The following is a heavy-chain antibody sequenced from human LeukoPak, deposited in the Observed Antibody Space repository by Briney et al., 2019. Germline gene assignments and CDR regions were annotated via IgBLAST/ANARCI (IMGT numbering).Heavy chain of an antibody. V-gene: IGHV3-30*02. Sequence: GGSLRLSCAASRFTFSSYGMHWARQAPGKGLEWVSFIRFDGTNKYYADSVKGRFTISRDNSKNTLYLQMNSLRAEDTAVYYCAKDPPRYFYDNSGYDWGQGTLVTVSS. CDR2: IRFDGTNK. CDR3: AKDPPRYFYDNSGYD. J-gene: IGHJ4*02. CDR1: RFTFSSYG. D-gene: IGHD3-22*01.